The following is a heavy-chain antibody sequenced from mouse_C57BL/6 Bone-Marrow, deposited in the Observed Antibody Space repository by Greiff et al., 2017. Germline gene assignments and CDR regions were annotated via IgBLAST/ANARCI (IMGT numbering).Heavy chain of an antibody. Sequence: EVQLQQSGAELVRPGASVKLSCTASGFNIKDDYMHWVKQRPEQGLEWIGWIDPENGDTEYASKFQGKATITADTSSNTSYLQLGSLTCEDTAVYYCTLYYDYGYAMDYWGQGTSVTVSS. CDR1: GFNIKDDY. V-gene: IGHV14-4*01. CDR2: IDPENGDT. J-gene: IGHJ4*01. CDR3: TLYYDYGYAMDY. D-gene: IGHD2-4*01.